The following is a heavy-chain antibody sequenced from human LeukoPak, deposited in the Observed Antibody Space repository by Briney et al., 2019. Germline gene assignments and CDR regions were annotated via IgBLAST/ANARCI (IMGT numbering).Heavy chain of an antibody. V-gene: IGHV3-9*01. Sequence: PGRSLRLSCAASGFTFDDYAMHWVRQAPGKGLEWVSGISWNSGSIGYADSVKGRFTISRDNSKNTLYLQMNSLRAEDTAVYYCAKVAVVIFAGDYDYWGEGTLVTVSS. CDR2: ISWNSGSI. CDR1: GFTFDDYA. J-gene: IGHJ4*02. CDR3: AKVAVVIFAGDYDY. D-gene: IGHD3-22*01.